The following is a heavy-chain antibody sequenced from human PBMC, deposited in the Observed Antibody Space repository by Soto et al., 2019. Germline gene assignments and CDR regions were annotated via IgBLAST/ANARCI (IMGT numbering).Heavy chain of an antibody. V-gene: IGHV1-69*13. J-gene: IGHJ4*02. D-gene: IGHD5-18*01. CDR1: GGTFDSHG. Sequence: SVKVSCKACGGTFDSHGVAWVRQAPGQGLEWMGGFIAMLGTPTYAKKVQGRATITADESLTSSYLELRSLRSEDTAVYFCARGAMAKFDYWGQGTVVTVS. CDR2: FIAMLGTP. CDR3: ARGAMAKFDY.